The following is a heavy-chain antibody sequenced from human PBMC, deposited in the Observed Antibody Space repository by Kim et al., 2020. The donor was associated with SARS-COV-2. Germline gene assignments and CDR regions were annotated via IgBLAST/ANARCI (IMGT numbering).Heavy chain of an antibody. D-gene: IGHD2-2*02. CDR2: INHSGST. CDR1: GGSFSGYY. V-gene: IGHV4-34*01. Sequence: SETLSLTCAVYGGSFSGYYWSWIRQPPGKGLEWIGEINHSGSTNYNPSLKSRVTISVDTSKNQFSLKLSSVTAADTAVYYCARGGTARDGYCSSTSCHRPGPGGWFDPWGQGTLVTVSS. CDR3: ARGGTARDGYCSSTSCHRPGPGGWFDP. J-gene: IGHJ5*02.